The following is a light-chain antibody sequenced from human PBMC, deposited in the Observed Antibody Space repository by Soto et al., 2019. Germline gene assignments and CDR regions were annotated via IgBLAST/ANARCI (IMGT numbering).Light chain of an antibody. CDR1: QSVGYH. V-gene: IGKV3-11*01. J-gene: IGKJ1*01. CDR2: DAS. Sequence: EIVLTQSPATLSLSPGERATLSCRASQSVGYHLAWYQQKPGQAPRLLIYDASIRATGVPARFSGTGSGTDFTLTISSLAPEDFAVYYCQERNSWPPWTFGQGTKVDIK. CDR3: QERNSWPPWT.